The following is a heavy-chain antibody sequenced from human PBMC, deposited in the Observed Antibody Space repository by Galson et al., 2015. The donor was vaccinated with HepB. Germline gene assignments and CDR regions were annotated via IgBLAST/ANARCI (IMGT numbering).Heavy chain of an antibody. J-gene: IGHJ3*01. Sequence: SVKVSCKASGYNFATFGINWVRQAPGQGLEWMGWISAYNGNTNYAQKLQGRVTMTTDTSTSTAYMELRSLRSDDTAVYYCARVAYGTDAFDVWGQGTMVTVSS. V-gene: IGHV1-18*01. D-gene: IGHD4-17*01. CDR2: ISAYNGNT. CDR3: ARVAYGTDAFDV. CDR1: GYNFATFG.